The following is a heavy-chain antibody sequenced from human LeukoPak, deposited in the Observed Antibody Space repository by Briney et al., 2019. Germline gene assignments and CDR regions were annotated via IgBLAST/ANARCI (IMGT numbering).Heavy chain of an antibody. J-gene: IGHJ4*02. CDR1: GFTFSSYS. Sequence: PGGSLRLSCAASGFTFSSYSMNWVRQAPGKGLEWVSSISSSSSYIYYADSVKGRFTISRDNAENSLYLQMNSLRAEDTAVYYCARDRIAAAGTLLDFFDYWGQGTLVTVSS. CDR2: ISSSSSYI. CDR3: ARDRIAAAGTLLDFFDY. V-gene: IGHV3-21*01. D-gene: IGHD6-13*01.